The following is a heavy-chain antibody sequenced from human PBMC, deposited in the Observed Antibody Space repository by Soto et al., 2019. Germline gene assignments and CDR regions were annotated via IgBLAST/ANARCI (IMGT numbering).Heavy chain of an antibody. Sequence: PSETLSLTCTVSGGSISSGDSYWSWIRQPPGKGLEWIGYIYYSGSTYYNPSLKSRVTISVDTSKNQFSLKLSSVTAADTAAYYCARGPSTTVTTGRFFDYWGQGTLVTVSS. J-gene: IGHJ4*02. V-gene: IGHV4-30-4*01. D-gene: IGHD4-17*01. CDR2: IYYSGST. CDR1: GGSISSGDSY. CDR3: ARGPSTTVTTGRFFDY.